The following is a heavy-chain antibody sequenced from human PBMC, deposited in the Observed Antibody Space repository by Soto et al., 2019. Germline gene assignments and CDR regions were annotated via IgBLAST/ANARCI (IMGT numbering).Heavy chain of an antibody. CDR2: IIPILGIA. D-gene: IGHD2-8*02. Sequence: QVQLVQSGAEVKKPGSSVKVSCKASGGTFSSYTISWVRQAPGQGLEWMGRIIPILGIANYAQKFQGRVTITADKSTSPAYMELSSLRSEDTAVYYCARDRKTLMVPGKHDAFDIWGQGTMVTVSS. J-gene: IGHJ3*02. CDR1: GGTFSSYT. CDR3: ARDRKTLMVPGKHDAFDI. V-gene: IGHV1-69*08.